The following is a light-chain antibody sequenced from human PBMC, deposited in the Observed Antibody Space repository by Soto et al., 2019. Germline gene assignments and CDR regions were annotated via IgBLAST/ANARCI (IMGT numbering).Light chain of an antibody. CDR2: DVS. CDR1: SSDVGGYNY. Sequence: QSVRTQPASGSGFPGQAITIFCTGTSSDVGGYNYVSWYQQHPGKAPKLMIYDVSNRPSGVSNRFSGSKSGNTASLTISGLQAEDEADYYCSSYTSSSTLCVFGTGTKVTVL. CDR3: SSYTSSSTLCV. V-gene: IGLV2-14*01. J-gene: IGLJ1*01.